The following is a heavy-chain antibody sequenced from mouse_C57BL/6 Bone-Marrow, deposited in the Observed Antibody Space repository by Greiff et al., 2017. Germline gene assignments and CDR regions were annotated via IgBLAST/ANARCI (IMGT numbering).Heavy chain of an antibody. CDR1: GYTFTDYY. CDR3: ARSLYYYGSSYLMDY. CDR2: IYPGSGNT. V-gene: IGHV1-76*01. Sequence: VQLQQSGAELVRPGASVKLSCKASGYTFTDYYINWVKQRPGQGLEWIARIYPGSGNTYYNEKFKGKATLTAEKSSSTAYMQLSSLTSEDSAVYFCARSLYYYGSSYLMDYWGQGTSVTVSS. D-gene: IGHD1-1*01. J-gene: IGHJ4*01.